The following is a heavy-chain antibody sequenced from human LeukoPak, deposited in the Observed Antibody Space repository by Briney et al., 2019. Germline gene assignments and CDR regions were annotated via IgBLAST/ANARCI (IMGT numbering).Heavy chain of an antibody. CDR1: GGSISGQY. Sequence: SETLSLTCTVSGGSISGQYWSWIRQPPGRGLEWIGYISYSGITKYNPSLKNRVTISIDTSKNQLSLKLSSMTAADTAVYYCARLRFLEWLFPWFDPWGQGTLVTVSS. CDR2: ISYSGIT. D-gene: IGHD3-3*01. CDR3: ARLRFLEWLFPWFDP. J-gene: IGHJ5*02. V-gene: IGHV4-59*08.